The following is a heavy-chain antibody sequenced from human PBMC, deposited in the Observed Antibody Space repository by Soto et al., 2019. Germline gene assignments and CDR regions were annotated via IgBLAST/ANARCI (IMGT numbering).Heavy chain of an antibody. V-gene: IGHV4-4*02. D-gene: IGHD6-13*01. Sequence: QVQLQESGPGLVKPSGTLSLTCAVSGGSISSSNWWSWVRQPPGKGLEWIGGIYHSGSTNYNPSLKSRVTISVDKSKNQFSLKLSSVTAADTAVYYCASKRPYSSSWYNWFDPWGQGTLVTVSS. J-gene: IGHJ5*02. CDR2: IYHSGST. CDR1: GGSISSSNW. CDR3: ASKRPYSSSWYNWFDP.